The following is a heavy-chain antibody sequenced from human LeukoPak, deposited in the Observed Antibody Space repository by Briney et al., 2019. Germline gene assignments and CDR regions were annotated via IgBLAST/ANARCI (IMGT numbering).Heavy chain of an antibody. CDR3: ARISNYFDY. Sequence: SETLSLTCAVYGGSFSGYYWSWIRQPPGKGLEWIGYIYYSGSTNYNPSLKSRVTISVDTSKNQFSLKLSSVTAADTAVYYCARISNYFDYWGQGTLVTVSS. CDR1: GGSFSGYY. D-gene: IGHD4-11*01. CDR2: IYYSGST. V-gene: IGHV4-59*01. J-gene: IGHJ4*02.